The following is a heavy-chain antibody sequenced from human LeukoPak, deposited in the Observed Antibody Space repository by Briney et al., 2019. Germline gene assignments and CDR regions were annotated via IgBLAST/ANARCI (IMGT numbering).Heavy chain of an antibody. V-gene: IGHV4-31*03. D-gene: IGHD3-10*01. J-gene: IGHJ4*02. CDR2: ISYSGNT. Sequence: SETLSLTCTVSGGSITSGGYYWSWIRQHPGKGLEWIGYISYSGNTYYNPSLKSRLTISVDTSKNQFSLKLSSVTAADTAVYYCARSFGESYFDYWGQGILVTVSS. CDR1: GGSITSGGYY. CDR3: ARSFGESYFDY.